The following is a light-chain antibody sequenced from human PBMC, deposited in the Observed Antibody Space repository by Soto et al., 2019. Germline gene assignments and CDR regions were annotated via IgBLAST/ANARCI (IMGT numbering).Light chain of an antibody. CDR3: CSYAGSNGLI. J-gene: IGLJ2*01. Sequence: QSVLTQPPSASGSPGQSVTISCTGTISDVAGYNSVSWYQHHPGKAPKLMIYDVTKRPSGVPDRFSDSKSGNTASLTVSGLQAEDEADYYCCSYAGSNGLIFGGGTKLTVL. CDR1: ISDVAGYNS. CDR2: DVT. V-gene: IGLV2-8*01.